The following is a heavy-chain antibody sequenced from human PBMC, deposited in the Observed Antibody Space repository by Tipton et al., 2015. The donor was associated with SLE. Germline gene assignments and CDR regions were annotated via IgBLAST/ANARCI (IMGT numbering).Heavy chain of an antibody. J-gene: IGHJ3*02. Sequence: TLSLTCAVCGGSFSGYYWSWIRQPPGKGLEWIGEINHSGSTNYNPSLKSRVTISVDTSKNQLSLKLSSVTAADTAVYYCARHIGSAQAFDIWGQGTMVTVSS. CDR2: INHSGST. CDR3: ARHIGSAQAFDI. V-gene: IGHV4-34*01. CDR1: GGSFSGYY. D-gene: IGHD3-10*01.